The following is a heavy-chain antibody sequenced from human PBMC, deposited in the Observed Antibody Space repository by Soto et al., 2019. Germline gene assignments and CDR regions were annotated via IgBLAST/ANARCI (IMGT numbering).Heavy chain of an antibody. D-gene: IGHD2-21*02. V-gene: IGHV2-5*02. J-gene: IGHJ2*01. CDR1: GFSISTTGVG. Sequence: QITLKESGPTLVKPTQTLTLTCTFPGFSISTTGVGVGWIRQPQGTALEWLALIYWDDDKRYSPSLKSRLTTTKDTSKNQVVLTMTNMDPVDTATYYCAPSSVTSSPYWYFDLWGRGTLVTVSS. CDR3: APSSVTSSPYWYFDL. CDR2: IYWDDDK.